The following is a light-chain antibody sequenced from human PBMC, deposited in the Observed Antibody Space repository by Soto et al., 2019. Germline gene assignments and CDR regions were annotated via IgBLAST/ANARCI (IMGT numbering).Light chain of an antibody. CDR2: GAS. CDR3: QQYGDSVFT. CDR1: QSVSSD. V-gene: IGKV3-15*01. Sequence: EIVMTQSPATLSVSPGERATLSCRASQSVSSDLAWYQQKPGQAPRLLIFGASTRASGIPARFSGSGSGTDFTLTISSLQSEDLAVYYCQQYGDSVFTFGPGTKVEIK. J-gene: IGKJ3*01.